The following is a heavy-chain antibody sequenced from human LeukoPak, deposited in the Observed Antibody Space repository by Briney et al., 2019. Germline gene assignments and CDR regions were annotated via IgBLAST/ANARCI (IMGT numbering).Heavy chain of an antibody. CDR1: GGSFSGYY. D-gene: IGHD3-22*01. J-gene: IGHJ4*02. CDR2: INHSGST. V-gene: IGHV4-34*01. Sequence: TPSETLSLTCAVYGGSFSGYYWSWIRQPPGKGLEWIGEINHSGSTNYNPSLKSRVTISVDTSKNQFSLKLSSVTAADTAVYYCARTRRPTYYYDSSGYGDPDYWGQGTLVTVSS. CDR3: ARTRRPTYYYDSSGYGDPDY.